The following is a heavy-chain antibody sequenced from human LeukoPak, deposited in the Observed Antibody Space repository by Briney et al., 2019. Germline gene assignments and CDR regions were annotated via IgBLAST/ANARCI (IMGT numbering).Heavy chain of an antibody. CDR1: GFTFSSYA. Sequence: GGSLRLSCAASGFTFSSYAMSWVRQAPGKGLEWVSAISGSGGSPYYADSVKGRFTISRDNSKNTLYLQMNSLRAEDTAVYYCAKEGQYYYDSSGYYLTYFDYWGQGTLVTVSS. V-gene: IGHV3-23*01. CDR3: AKEGQYYYDSSGYYLTYFDY. CDR2: ISGSGGSP. J-gene: IGHJ4*02. D-gene: IGHD3-22*01.